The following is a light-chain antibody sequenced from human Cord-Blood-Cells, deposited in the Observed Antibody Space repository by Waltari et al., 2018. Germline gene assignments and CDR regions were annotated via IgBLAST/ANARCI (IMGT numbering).Light chain of an antibody. J-gene: IGLJ2*01. CDR2: DVS. CDR3: CSYAGSYTVV. CDR1: SSDVGGYNY. Sequence: QSALPQPRSVSGSPGQSVTISCTGPSSDVGGYNYVSWYQQHPGKAPKLMIYDVSKRPSGVPDRFSGSKSGNTASLTISGLQAEDEADYYCCSYAGSYTVVFGGGTKLTVL. V-gene: IGLV2-11*01.